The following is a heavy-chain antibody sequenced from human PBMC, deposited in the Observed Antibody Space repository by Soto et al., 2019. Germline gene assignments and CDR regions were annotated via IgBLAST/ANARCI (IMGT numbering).Heavy chain of an antibody. CDR1: GGSFSGYY. J-gene: IGHJ5*02. V-gene: IGHV4-34*01. D-gene: IGHD3-10*01. CDR3: ATAGATGXYFGSGSYQRGNNWLDP. Sequence: WETLSLTCAVYGGSFSGYYWSWIRQPPGKGLEWIGEINHSGSTNYNPSLKSRVTISVDTSKNQFSLKLSSVTAADTAVYYCATAGATGXYFGSGSYQRGNNWLDPWGQGTLVTVSS. CDR2: INHSGST.